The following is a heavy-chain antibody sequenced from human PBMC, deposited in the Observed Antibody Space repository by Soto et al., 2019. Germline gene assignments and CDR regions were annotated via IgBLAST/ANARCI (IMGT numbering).Heavy chain of an antibody. D-gene: IGHD5-18*01. CDR1: GCTFSKDA. V-gene: IGHV1-69*01. CDR3: TRVLGYTFEPGKTRYYAMDV. J-gene: IGHJ6*02. Sequence: QVQLVQSGAEVKKPGSSVTVSCKTSGCTFSKDAINWVRQAPGQGREWMGLLIPVFGSPIYAQKFQGRIRITADESTSTAFMDLSSLRSEETAVYYCTRVLGYTFEPGKTRYYAMDVWGQGTTVSVSS. CDR2: LIPVFGSP.